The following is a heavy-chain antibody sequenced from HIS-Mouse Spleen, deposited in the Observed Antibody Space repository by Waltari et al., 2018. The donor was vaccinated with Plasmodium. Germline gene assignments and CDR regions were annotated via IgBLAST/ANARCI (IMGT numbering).Heavy chain of an antibody. D-gene: IGHD3-22*01. J-gene: IGHJ4*02. CDR3: ARHDPRPRGYYYFDY. Sequence: QVQLQESGPGLVKPSETLSLTCTVSGGSISSYYWSWIRQPPGKGLGWIGYIYYSGSTNHNPPLKSRGTISVDTSKTQVSLKLSSVTAADTAVDYCARHDPRPRGYYYFDYWGQGTLVTVSS. CDR1: GGSISSYY. V-gene: IGHV4-59*08. CDR2: IYYSGST.